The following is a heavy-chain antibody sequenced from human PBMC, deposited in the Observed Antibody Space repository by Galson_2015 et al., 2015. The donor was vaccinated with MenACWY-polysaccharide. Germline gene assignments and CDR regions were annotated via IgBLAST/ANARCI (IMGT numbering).Heavy chain of an antibody. Sequence: YISGSSSPIYYADSVKGRFFISRDNSKNTLYLQMNRLRAEDTAVYYCARKFTYGLDWGQGTLVTVSS. D-gene: IGHD3-10*01. CDR2: ISGSSSPI. V-gene: IGHV3-48*01. J-gene: IGHJ4*02. CDR3: ARKFTYGLD.